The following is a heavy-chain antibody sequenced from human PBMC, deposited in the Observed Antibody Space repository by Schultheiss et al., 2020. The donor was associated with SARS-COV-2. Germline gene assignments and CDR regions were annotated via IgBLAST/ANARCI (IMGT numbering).Heavy chain of an antibody. J-gene: IGHJ3*02. CDR3: ARHRVGRDDI. CDR2: IKQDGSEK. V-gene: IGHV3-7*01. Sequence: GESLKISCAASGFTFSSYWMSWVRQAPGKGLEWVANIKQDGSEKYYVDSVKGRFTISRDNAKNSLYLQMNSLRAEDTAVYYCARHRVGRDDIWGQGTMVTVSS. D-gene: IGHD1-26*01. CDR1: GFTFSSYW.